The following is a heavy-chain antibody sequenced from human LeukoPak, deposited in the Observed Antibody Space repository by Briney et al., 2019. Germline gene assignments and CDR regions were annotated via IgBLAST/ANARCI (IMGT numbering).Heavy chain of an antibody. V-gene: IGHV1-2*06. J-gene: IGHJ3*02. Sequence: GASVKVSCKASGYTFTGYYMHWVRQAPGQGLEWMGRINPNSGGTNYAQKFQGRVTMTRDTSISTAYMELSRLRSDDTAVYYCARPVLSGSYSDAFDIWGQGTMVTVSS. D-gene: IGHD1-26*01. CDR1: GYTFTGYY. CDR2: INPNSGGT. CDR3: ARPVLSGSYSDAFDI.